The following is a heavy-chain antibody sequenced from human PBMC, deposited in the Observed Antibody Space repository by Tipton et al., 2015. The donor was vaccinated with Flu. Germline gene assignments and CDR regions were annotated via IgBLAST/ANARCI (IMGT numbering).Heavy chain of an antibody. J-gene: IGHJ4*02. CDR2: IWYDGSNK. CDR3: AKDKNEFYAFEN. CDR1: GFIFSTYG. D-gene: IGHD2/OR15-2a*01. V-gene: IGHV3-33*06. Sequence: QVQLVQSGGGVVQPRRSLRLSCAASGFIFSTYGMHWVRQAPGKGLEWVAVIWYDGSNKYYADSVKGRFTISRDNSKNTVYLQMNSLRAEDTAVYYCAKDKNEFYAFENWAQGTLVTVSS.